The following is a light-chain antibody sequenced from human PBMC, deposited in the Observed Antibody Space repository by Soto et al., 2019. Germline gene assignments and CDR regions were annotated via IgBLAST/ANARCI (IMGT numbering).Light chain of an antibody. Sequence: QAVVTQPPSVSGAPGQRVTISCTGSSSNIGAGYSVHWYQQLPGTAPKVLIYGNTNRPSGVPDRFSGSKSGTSASLAITGLQADDEADYYCQSYDSSLSGAVFGGVTKLTVL. CDR1: SSNIGAGYS. J-gene: IGLJ2*01. V-gene: IGLV1-40*01. CDR2: GNT. CDR3: QSYDSSLSGAV.